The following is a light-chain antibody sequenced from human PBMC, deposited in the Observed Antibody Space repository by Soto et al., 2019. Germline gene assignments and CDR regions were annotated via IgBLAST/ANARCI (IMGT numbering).Light chain of an antibody. CDR2: EVS. J-gene: IGLJ1*01. CDR1: NNDIGVYIY. V-gene: IGLV2-14*01. CDR3: SSYTSSSTLLV. Sequence: LTQPASVSWSPGRSITISCIGTNNDIGVYIYVSWYQQHPGKAPKLVIYEVSNRPSGVSSRFSGSKSGNTASLTISGLQADDEADYYCSSYTSSSTLLVFGTGTKVTVL.